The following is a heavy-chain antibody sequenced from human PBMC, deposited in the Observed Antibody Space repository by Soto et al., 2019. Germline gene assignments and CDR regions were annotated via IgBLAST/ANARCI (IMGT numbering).Heavy chain of an antibody. J-gene: IGHJ2*01. CDR1: GFTFSSYA. CDR2: ISYDGSNK. CDR3: ARDSYYYDSSGSWYFDL. Sequence: QVQLVESGGGVVQPGRSLRLSCAASGFTFSSYAMHWVRQAPGKGLEWVAVISYDGSNKYYADSVKGRFTISRDNSKNTLYLQMNSLRAEDTAVYYCARDSYYYDSSGSWYFDLWGRGTLVTVSS. D-gene: IGHD3-22*01. V-gene: IGHV3-30-3*01.